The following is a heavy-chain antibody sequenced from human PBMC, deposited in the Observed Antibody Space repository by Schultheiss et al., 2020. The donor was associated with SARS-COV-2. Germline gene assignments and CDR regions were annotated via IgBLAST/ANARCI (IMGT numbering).Heavy chain of an antibody. CDR1: GGSISSYY. D-gene: IGHD4-17*01. CDR3: ARGSAVTTSNWFDP. V-gene: IGHV4-59*12. Sequence: SETLSLTCTVSGGSISSYYWSWIRQPPGKGLEWIGYIYYSGSTNYNPSLKSRVTMSVDTSKNQFSLKLSSVTAADTAVYYCARGSAVTTSNWFDPWGQGTLVTVSS. J-gene: IGHJ5*02. CDR2: IYYSGST.